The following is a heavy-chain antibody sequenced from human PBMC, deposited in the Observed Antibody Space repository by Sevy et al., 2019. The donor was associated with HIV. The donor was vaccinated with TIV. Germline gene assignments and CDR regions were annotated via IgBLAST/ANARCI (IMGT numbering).Heavy chain of an antibody. J-gene: IGHJ4*02. CDR1: GFTFSSYA. D-gene: IGHD6-13*01. CDR2: ISYDGRNK. CDR3: ARGPVPIAAAGTYCDY. Sequence: GGSLRLSCAASGFTFSSYAMYWVRQAPGKGLEWVAVISYDGRNKYYADSVKGRFTISRDNSKNTMYLQMNSLRAEDTAMYYCARGPVPIAAAGTYCDYWGQATLVTVSS. V-gene: IGHV3-30*04.